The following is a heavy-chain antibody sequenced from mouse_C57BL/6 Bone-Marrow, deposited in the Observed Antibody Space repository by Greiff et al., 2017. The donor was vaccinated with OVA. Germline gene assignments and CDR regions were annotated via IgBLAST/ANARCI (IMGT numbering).Heavy chain of an antibody. Sequence: VQLVESGAELVRPGTSVKVSCKASGYAFTNYLIEWVKQRPGQGLEWIGVINPGSGGTNYNEKFKGKATLTADKSSSTAYMQLSSLTSEDSAVYFCARRDYYGSSPWFAYWGQGTLVTVSA. V-gene: IGHV1-54*01. J-gene: IGHJ3*01. CDR3: ARRDYYGSSPWFAY. CDR2: INPGSGGT. D-gene: IGHD1-1*01. CDR1: GYAFTNYL.